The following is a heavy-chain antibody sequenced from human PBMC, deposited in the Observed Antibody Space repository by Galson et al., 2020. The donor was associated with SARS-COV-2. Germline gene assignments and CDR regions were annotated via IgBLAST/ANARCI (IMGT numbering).Heavy chain of an antibody. CDR3: ANGFDY. CDR1: GFTFSNYD. CDR2: ISYDGTKK. V-gene: IGHV3-30*02. Sequence: GESLKISCAASGFTFSNYDMHWVRQAPGKGLEWVALISYDGTKKYYADSVKGRFTTSRDNSKNTLYLEMNSLRGEDTAMYYCANGFDYWGQGGLVTVSS. J-gene: IGHJ4*02.